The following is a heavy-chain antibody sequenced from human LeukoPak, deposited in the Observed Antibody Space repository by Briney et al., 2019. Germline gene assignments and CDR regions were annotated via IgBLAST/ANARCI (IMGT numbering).Heavy chain of an antibody. CDR2: ISSSSSYI. CDR3: ARALFVLYSGYDSWWFDP. V-gene: IGHV3-21*04. CDR1: GFTFSSYS. D-gene: IGHD5-12*01. Sequence: GGSLRLSCAASGFTFSSYSMNWVRQAPGKGLEWVSSISSSSSYIYYADSVKGRFTISRDNAKNSLYLQMNSLRAEDTALYYCARALFVLYSGYDSWWFDPWGQGTLVTVSS. J-gene: IGHJ5*02.